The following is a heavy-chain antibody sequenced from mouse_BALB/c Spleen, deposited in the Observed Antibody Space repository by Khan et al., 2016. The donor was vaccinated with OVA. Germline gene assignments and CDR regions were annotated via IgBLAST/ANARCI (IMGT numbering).Heavy chain of an antibody. J-gene: IGHJ4*01. Sequence: QVQLQQSGAELVKPGASVKISCKATGYTFSNFWIEWVKQRPGHGLEWIGEILPGSGNTNYNEKFKGKATFTADTSSNTAYMQLSSLTSEDSAVYYCARSRYYGCAMDYWGQGTSVTVSS. CDR2: ILPGSGNT. CDR3: ARSRYYGCAMDY. V-gene: IGHV1-9*01. CDR1: GYTFSNFW. D-gene: IGHD1-2*01.